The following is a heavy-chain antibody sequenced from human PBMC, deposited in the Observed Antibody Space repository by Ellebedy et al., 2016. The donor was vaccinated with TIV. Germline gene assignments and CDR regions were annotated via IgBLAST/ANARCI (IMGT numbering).Heavy chain of an antibody. J-gene: IGHJ4*02. CDR2: IFPGDSDT. CDR1: GNSFTNSW. CDR3: ARLGRTSAWYYY. Sequence: GESLKISXEGSGNSFTNSWINWVRQMPGKGLEWMAIIFPGDSDTGYSPSFQGQVTISVDKSINTIYLQWTSLKASDSGTYYCARLGRTSAWYYYWGQGTQVTVSS. V-gene: IGHV5-51*01. D-gene: IGHD6-19*01.